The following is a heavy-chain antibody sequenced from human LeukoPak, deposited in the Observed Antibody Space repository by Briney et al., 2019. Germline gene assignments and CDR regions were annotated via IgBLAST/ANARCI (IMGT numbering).Heavy chain of an antibody. V-gene: IGHV1-46*01. CDR3: AKHYYDSSGSSI. D-gene: IGHD3-22*01. CDR2: INPSGGTT. Sequence: GASVKVSCKASGYTFTRYYLHWVRQAPGQGLEWMGIINPSGGTTNYAQKFQGRVTITADKSTSTAYMELSSLRSEDTAVYYCAKHYYDSSGSSIWGQGTMVTVSS. J-gene: IGHJ3*02. CDR1: GYTFTRYY.